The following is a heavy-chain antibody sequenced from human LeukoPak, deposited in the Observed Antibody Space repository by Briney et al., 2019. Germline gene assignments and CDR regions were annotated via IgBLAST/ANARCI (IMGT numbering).Heavy chain of an antibody. D-gene: IGHD3-10*01. CDR3: ANISPQFYYGSEPE. J-gene: IGHJ4*02. CDR2: ISGSGGTT. Sequence: PGTSLRLSCAASGFTFSSYTMSWVRQAPGKGLEWVSGISGSGGTTYYAGSVKGRFAISRDNSKNTLYLQMNSLRAEDTAVYYCANISPQFYYGSEPEWGQGTLVTVSS. V-gene: IGHV3-23*01. CDR1: GFTFSSYT.